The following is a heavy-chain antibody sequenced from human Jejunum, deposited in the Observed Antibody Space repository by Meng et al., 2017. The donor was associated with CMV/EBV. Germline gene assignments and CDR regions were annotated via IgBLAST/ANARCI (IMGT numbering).Heavy chain of an antibody. J-gene: IGHJ4*02. Sequence: QVRLVESGGGLVTPGGSLILSCVASGFTFTDYYMSWIRQAPGRGLECISYISPNSADTNYADSVKGRFTISRDNARNSLYLQMDSLTVEDSAVYYCAKTARLFDYWGQGTLVTVSS. D-gene: IGHD6-25*01. V-gene: IGHV3-11*05. CDR1: GFTFTDYY. CDR3: AKTARLFDY. CDR2: ISPNSADT.